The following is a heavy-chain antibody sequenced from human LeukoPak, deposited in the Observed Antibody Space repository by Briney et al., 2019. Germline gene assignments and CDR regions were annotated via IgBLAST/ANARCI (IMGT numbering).Heavy chain of an antibody. J-gene: IGHJ6*03. Sequence: GRSLRLSCAASGFTFSSYAMHWVRQAPGKGLEWVAVISYDGSNKYYADSVKGRFTISRDNAKNSLYLQVNSLRAEDTAVYYCARSGYCTNGVCYPTYYYYYMDVWGKGTTVTVSS. V-gene: IGHV3-30-3*01. CDR1: GFTFSSYA. CDR3: ARSGYCTNGVCYPTYYYYYMDV. CDR2: ISYDGSNK. D-gene: IGHD2-8*01.